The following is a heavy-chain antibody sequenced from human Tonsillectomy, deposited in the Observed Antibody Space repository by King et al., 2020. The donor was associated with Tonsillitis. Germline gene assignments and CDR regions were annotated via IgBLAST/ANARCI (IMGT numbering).Heavy chain of an antibody. CDR1: GYTFTSYY. J-gene: IGHJ5*02. V-gene: IGHV1-46*01. D-gene: IGHD1-14*01. CDR3: ARRNLRAWFDP. Sequence: QLVQSGAEVKKPGASVKVSCKASGYTFTSYYMHWVRQAPGQGLEWMGIINPSGGSTSYAQKFQGRVTMTRDTSTSTVYMELSSLGSEDTAVYYCARRNLRAWFDPWGQGTLVTVSS. CDR2: INPSGGST.